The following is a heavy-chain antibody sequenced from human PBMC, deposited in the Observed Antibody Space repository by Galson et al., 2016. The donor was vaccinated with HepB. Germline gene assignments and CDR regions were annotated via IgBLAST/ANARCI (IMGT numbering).Heavy chain of an antibody. CDR3: ARYSNSWAPFDY. CDR2: ISGSGANT. V-gene: IGHV3-23*01. CDR1: GFTFSNYA. Sequence: SLRLSCAASGFTFSNYAMTWVRQAPGKGLEWVSGISGSGANTHYANAVKGRFTISRDNSNNTLYSRVNSLRAEDTALYFCARYSNSWAPFDYWGQGRLVTVSS. J-gene: IGHJ4*02. D-gene: IGHD6-13*01.